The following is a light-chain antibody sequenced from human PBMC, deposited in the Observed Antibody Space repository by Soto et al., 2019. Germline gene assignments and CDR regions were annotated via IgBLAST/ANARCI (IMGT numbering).Light chain of an antibody. J-gene: IGKJ2*01. CDR3: QQYNNWPPYT. CDR2: GAS. V-gene: IGKV3-15*01. CDR1: QSVSSN. Sequence: EIVMTQSPATLSVSPGERATLFCRASQSVSSNLAWYQQKPGQAPRLLIYGASTMATGIPARFSGSGSGTEFTLTVSSLQSEDFAVYYCQQYNNWPPYTFGQGTNLEIK.